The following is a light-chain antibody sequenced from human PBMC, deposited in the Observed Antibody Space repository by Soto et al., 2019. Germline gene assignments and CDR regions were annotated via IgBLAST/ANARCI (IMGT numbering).Light chain of an antibody. Sequence: EIVLTQSPGTLSLSPGERATLSCRASLSVTSNFIAWYQQKPGQAPRLLLYDASNRATGIPDRFSGSGSWTDFNLTISRLEPEDFAVYYCQQYGSSVWTFGQGTKVEIK. CDR2: DAS. CDR1: LSVTSNF. J-gene: IGKJ1*01. V-gene: IGKV3-20*01. CDR3: QQYGSSVWT.